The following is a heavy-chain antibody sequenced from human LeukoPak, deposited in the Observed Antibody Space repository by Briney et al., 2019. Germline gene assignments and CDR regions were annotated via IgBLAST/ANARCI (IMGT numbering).Heavy chain of an antibody. CDR1: GFSFSGYF. V-gene: IGHV3-11*04. J-gene: IGHJ4*02. Sequence: GGSLRLSCAASGFSFSGYFMTWVRQAPGKGLEWIAFISSDGNSKYYADSVRGRFTISRDNAKNSLYLQMNSLRAEDTAVYYCARETRWDFDYWGQGALVSVSS. D-gene: IGHD5-24*01. CDR3: ARETRWDFDY. CDR2: ISSDGNSK.